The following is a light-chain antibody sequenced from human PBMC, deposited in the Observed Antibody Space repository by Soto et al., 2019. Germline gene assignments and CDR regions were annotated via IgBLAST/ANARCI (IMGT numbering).Light chain of an antibody. Sequence: MTQSPCTLSVSPEDRCTLSCVASQSVSNNLAWYQQRPGQAPRLLIYDASKRASGFPARFSGSGSGTDFTLTISSLEPEDFAVYYCQERTGWPPWTFGQGTKVDIK. CDR3: QERTGWPPWT. CDR2: DAS. J-gene: IGKJ1*01. V-gene: IGKV3-11*01. CDR1: QSVSNN.